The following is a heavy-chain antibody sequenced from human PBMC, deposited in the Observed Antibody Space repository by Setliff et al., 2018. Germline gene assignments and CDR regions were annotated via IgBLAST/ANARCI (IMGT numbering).Heavy chain of an antibody. CDR2: INQGGGEQ. CDR1: GFTFSSLW. CDR3: ATNPRYTNSQLDY. D-gene: IGHD6-6*01. J-gene: IGHJ4*02. Sequence: GGSLRLSCAASGFTFSSLWMAWVRQAPGKGLEWVANINQGGGEQFYVDSVRGRFIISRDNAKNSLYLHMSSLRADDTAVYYCATNPRYTNSQLDYWGPGTLVTVSS. V-gene: IGHV3-7*01.